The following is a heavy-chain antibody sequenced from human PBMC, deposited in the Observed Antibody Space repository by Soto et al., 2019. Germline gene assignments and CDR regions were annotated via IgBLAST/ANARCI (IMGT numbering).Heavy chain of an antibody. J-gene: IGHJ3*02. CDR3: ARIQQLAPLDAFDI. D-gene: IGHD6-13*01. CDR2: IMPIFGTA. Sequence: SVKVSCKASGGSFSSYAISWVRQAPGQGLEWMGGIMPIFGTANYAQKFQGRVTITTDESTSTAYMELSSLRSEDTAVYYCARIQQLAPLDAFDIWGQGTMVTVSS. CDR1: GGSFSSYA. V-gene: IGHV1-69*05.